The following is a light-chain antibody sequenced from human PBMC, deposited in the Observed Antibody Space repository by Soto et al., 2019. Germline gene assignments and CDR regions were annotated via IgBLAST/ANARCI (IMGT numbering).Light chain of an antibody. CDR2: DAS. CDR3: QQRSKWPPIT. Sequence: EIVLTQSPASLSVSPGQRVTLSCRASQSVGRNLAWYHQQPGQAPRLLIYDASSRATGVPARFSGSGSGTEFTLTISRLQSDDFSVYYCQQRSKWPPITFGQGTRMQIK. J-gene: IGKJ5*01. CDR1: QSVGRN. V-gene: IGKV3-15*01.